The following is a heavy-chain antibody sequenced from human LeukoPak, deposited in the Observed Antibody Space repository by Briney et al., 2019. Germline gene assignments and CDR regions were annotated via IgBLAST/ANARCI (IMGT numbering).Heavy chain of an antibody. CDR2: INPNSGGP. CDR1: GFTFSSYA. J-gene: IGHJ4*02. CDR3: AKHPLAGGNFDY. D-gene: IGHD3-16*01. Sequence: PGGSLRLSCAAPGFTFSSYAMSWVRQTPGKGLEWLSAINPNSGGPFYAGSVQGRFTMSRDNSKNTLYLQMSSLRVEDTAIYYCAKHPLAGGNFDYWGQGTLVTVSS. V-gene: IGHV3-23*01.